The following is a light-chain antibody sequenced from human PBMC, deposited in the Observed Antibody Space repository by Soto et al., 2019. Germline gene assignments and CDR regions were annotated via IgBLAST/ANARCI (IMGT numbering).Light chain of an antibody. V-gene: IGKV3-20*01. CDR1: QSISNN. J-gene: IGKJ1*01. Sequence: EIVLTQSPATLSLSPGERATLSCRAGQSISNNLAWYQQQPGQAPRLLGFGASIRDTGIPDRFSGSGSGTDFTLTISRLESEDFAVYYCQQYGSSPGTFGQGTKVDIK. CDR2: GAS. CDR3: QQYGSSPGT.